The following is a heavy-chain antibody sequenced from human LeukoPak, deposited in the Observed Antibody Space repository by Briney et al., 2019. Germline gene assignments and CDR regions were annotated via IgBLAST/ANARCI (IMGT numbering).Heavy chain of an antibody. J-gene: IGHJ4*02. CDR2: ISAYNGNT. D-gene: IGHD3-10*01. CDR1: GYTFTSYG. Sequence: ASVKVSCKASGYTFTSYGISWVRQAPGQGLEWMGWISAYNGNTNYAQKLQGRVTMTTDTSTSTAYMELRSLRSDDTAVYYCAKGMVRGVILKGFDYWGQGTLVTVSS. V-gene: IGHV1-18*01. CDR3: AKGMVRGVILKGFDY.